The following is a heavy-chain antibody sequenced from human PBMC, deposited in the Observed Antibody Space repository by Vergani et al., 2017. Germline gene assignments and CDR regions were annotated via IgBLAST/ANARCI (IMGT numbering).Heavy chain of an antibody. CDR2: ISWNSGSI. CDR1: GFTFDDYA. J-gene: IGHJ4*02. Sequence: EVQLVESGGGLVQPGRSLRLSCAASGFTFDDYAMHWVRQAPGKGLKWVSGISWNSGSIGYADSVKGRFTISRDNAKNSLYLQMNSLRAEDTALYYCAKAKFDFWSGSSPCFDYWGQGTLVTVSS. D-gene: IGHD3-3*01. CDR3: AKAKFDFWSGSSPCFDY. V-gene: IGHV3-9*01.